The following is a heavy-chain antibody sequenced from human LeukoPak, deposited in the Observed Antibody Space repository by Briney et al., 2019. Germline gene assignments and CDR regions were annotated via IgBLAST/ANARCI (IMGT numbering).Heavy chain of an antibody. CDR2: IYYSGST. Sequence: PSQTLSLTCTVSGGSISSGGYYWSWIRQHPGKGLEWIGYIYYSGSTYYNPSLKSRVTISVDTSKNQFSLKLSSVTAADTAVYYCARGGKVEGSPDAFDIWGQGTMVTVSS. CDR1: GGSISSGGYY. V-gene: IGHV4-31*03. J-gene: IGHJ3*02. CDR3: ARGGKVEGSPDAFDI. D-gene: IGHD2-15*01.